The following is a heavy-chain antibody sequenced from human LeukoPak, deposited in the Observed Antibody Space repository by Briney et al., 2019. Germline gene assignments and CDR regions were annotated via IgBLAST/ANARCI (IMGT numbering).Heavy chain of an antibody. J-gene: IGHJ4*02. D-gene: IGHD5-18*01. Sequence: GASVKVSRKTSGYTFTSYGVSWVRQAPGQRLEWMGWISTYNYNTNYAQKFRGRVTLTKDTSTSTVYMELRSLRSDDTAIYYCARQVDTTMALPDYWGQRTLVTVSS. CDR1: GYTFTSYG. CDR2: ISTYNYNT. CDR3: ARQVDTTMALPDY. V-gene: IGHV1-18*01.